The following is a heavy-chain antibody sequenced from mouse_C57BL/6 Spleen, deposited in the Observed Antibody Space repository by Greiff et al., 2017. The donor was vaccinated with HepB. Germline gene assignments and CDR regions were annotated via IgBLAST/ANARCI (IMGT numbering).Heavy chain of an antibody. CDR2: IDPETGGT. Sequence: QVQLKQSGAELVRPGASVTLSCKASGYTFTDYEMHWVKQTPVHGLEWIGAIDPETGGTAYNQKFKGKAILTADKSSSTAYMELRSLTSEDSAVYYCTRGGGGYSFAYWGQGTLVTVSA. CDR1: GYTFTDYE. D-gene: IGHD2-3*01. J-gene: IGHJ3*01. CDR3: TRGGGGYSFAY. V-gene: IGHV1-15*01.